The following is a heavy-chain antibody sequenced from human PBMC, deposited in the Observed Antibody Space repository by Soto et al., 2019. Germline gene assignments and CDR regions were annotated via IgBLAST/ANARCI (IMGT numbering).Heavy chain of an antibody. D-gene: IGHD1-26*01. CDR2: IYYSGST. Sequence: QLQLQESGPGLVKPSETLSLTCTVSGGSISSSSYYWGWIRQPPGKGLEWIGSIYYSGSTYYNPSLKSRVTISVDTSKNQFSLKLSSVTAADTAVYYCARHLLGPPPKYWYFDLWGRGTLVTVSS. V-gene: IGHV4-39*01. CDR3: ARHLLGPPPKYWYFDL. CDR1: GGSISSSSYY. J-gene: IGHJ2*01.